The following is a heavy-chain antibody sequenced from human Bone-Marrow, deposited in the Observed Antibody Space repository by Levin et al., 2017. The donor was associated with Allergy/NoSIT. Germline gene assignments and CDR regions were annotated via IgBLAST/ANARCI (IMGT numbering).Heavy chain of an antibody. Sequence: SETLSLTCSVSGGSIRSADYYWSWIRQPPGKGLEWIGYVYYSGITYYNPSLKSRLAISIDTSKKQFSLTLSSVTAADTAVYFCASIKGPFGAPIDYWGQGILVTVSS. J-gene: IGHJ4*02. D-gene: IGHD3-16*01. CDR3: ASIKGPFGAPIDY. CDR1: GGSIRSADYY. CDR2: VYYSGIT. V-gene: IGHV4-30-4*01.